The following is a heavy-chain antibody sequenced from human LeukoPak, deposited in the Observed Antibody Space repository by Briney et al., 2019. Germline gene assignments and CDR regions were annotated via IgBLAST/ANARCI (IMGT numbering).Heavy chain of an antibody. CDR2: INHSGST. J-gene: IGHJ4*02. Sequence: PSETLSLTCAVYGGSFSGYYWSWIRQPPGKGLEWIGEINHSGSTNYNPSLKSRVTISVDTSKNQFSLKLSSVTAADTAVYYCARVGWHYYDSSGYPGYWGQGTLVTVSS. V-gene: IGHV4-34*01. CDR1: GGSFSGYY. D-gene: IGHD3-22*01. CDR3: ARVGWHYYDSSGYPGY.